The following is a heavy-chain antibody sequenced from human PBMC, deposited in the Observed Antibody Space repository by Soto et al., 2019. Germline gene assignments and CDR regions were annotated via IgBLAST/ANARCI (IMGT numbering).Heavy chain of an antibody. CDR1: GFTFSNHI. J-gene: IGHJ4*02. Sequence: QVQLVESGGGVVQPGRSLRLSCAASGFTFSNHIMHWVRQAPGKGLEWVAIILPDGNNKYYAGSVKGRFTISRDNCQNTLYLQMDSLRTEDTAIYYCARDAVGVSDGDRGFWGQGPLVTVS. D-gene: IGHD2-21*01. V-gene: IGHV3-30-3*01. CDR2: ILPDGNNK. CDR3: ARDAVGVSDGDRGF.